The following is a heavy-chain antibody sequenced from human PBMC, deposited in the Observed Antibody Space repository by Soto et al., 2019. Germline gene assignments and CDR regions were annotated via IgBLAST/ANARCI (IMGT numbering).Heavy chain of an antibody. V-gene: IGHV1-69*12. CDR1: GGTFSSYA. D-gene: IGHD6-19*01. J-gene: IGHJ6*02. CDR3: ARDTPAVDGNRYYGMDV. Sequence: QVQLVQSGAEVKKPGSSVKVSCKASGGTFSSYAISWVRQAPGQGLEWMGGIIPIVGTANYAQKVQGRVTITAHESTSTAYMEQSSLRSEDRAVYYCARDTPAVDGNRYYGMDVWGQGTTVTVSS. CDR2: IIPIVGTA.